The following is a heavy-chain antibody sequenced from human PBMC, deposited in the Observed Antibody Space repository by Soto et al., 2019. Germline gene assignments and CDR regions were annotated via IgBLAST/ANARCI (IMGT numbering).Heavy chain of an antibody. CDR2: IYYSGST. CDR3: ARRLITKIVVAPWHPSEDMDV. D-gene: IGHD3-22*01. Sequence: SETLSLTCTVSGGSVSSGSYYWSWIRQPPGKGLEWIGYIYYSGSTNYNPSLKSRVTISVDTSKNQFSLKLSSVTAADTAVYYCARRLITKIVVAPWHPSEDMDVWGQGTTVTVSS. J-gene: IGHJ6*02. CDR1: GGSVSSGSYY. V-gene: IGHV4-61*01.